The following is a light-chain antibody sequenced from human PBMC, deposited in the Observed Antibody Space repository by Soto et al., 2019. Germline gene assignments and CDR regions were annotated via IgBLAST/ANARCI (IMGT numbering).Light chain of an antibody. CDR3: QQYGSSMYT. Sequence: EIVLTQSPGTLSLSPGERAPLSCRASQSVSSSDLAWYPQKPGQAPRLLLYGASSRATGIPDRFSGSGSGTDLTLTISRMEPEDFAVYYCQQYGSSMYTFGQGTMLEIK. CDR1: QSVSSSD. J-gene: IGKJ2*01. CDR2: GAS. V-gene: IGKV3-20*01.